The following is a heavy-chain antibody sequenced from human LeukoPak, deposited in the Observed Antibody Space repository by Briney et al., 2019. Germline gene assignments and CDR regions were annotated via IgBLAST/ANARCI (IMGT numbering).Heavy chain of an antibody. CDR2: INPNGGGT. CDR1: GYTLTDYY. D-gene: IGHD3-10*01. Sequence: ASVKVSCKASGYTLTDYYMHWVRQAPGQGLEWMGWINPNGGGTNYAQKFQGWVTMTRDTSISTAYMELSRLRSDDTAVYYCARVGYYGSGSYYNGAFDIWGQGTMVTVSS. CDR3: ARVGYYGSGSYYNGAFDI. J-gene: IGHJ3*02. V-gene: IGHV1-2*04.